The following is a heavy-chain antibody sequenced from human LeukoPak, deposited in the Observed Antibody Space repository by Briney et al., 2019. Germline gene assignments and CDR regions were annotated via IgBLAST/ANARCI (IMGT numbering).Heavy chain of an antibody. CDR3: ARDFRTHMITFGVDPQGHFDY. V-gene: IGHV3-21*01. D-gene: IGHD3-16*01. J-gene: IGHJ4*02. CDR1: GFTFSSYS. Sequence: PGGSLRLSGAAAGFTFSSYSMNWVRQAPGKGLEWVSSISSSSSYIYYADSVKGRFTISRDNAKNSLYLQMNSLRAEDTAVYYCARDFRTHMITFGVDPQGHFDYWGQGTLVTVSS. CDR2: ISSSSSYI.